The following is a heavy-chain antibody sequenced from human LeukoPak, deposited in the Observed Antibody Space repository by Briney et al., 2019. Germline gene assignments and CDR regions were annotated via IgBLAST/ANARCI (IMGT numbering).Heavy chain of an antibody. D-gene: IGHD3-10*01. CDR2: IYYSGST. J-gene: IGHJ4*02. CDR3: AREWFNSGVDY. Sequence: PSETLSLTCTVSGGSISSSSYYWGWIRQPPGKGLEWIGSIYYSGSTYYNPSLKSRVTITVDTSKNQFSLKLSSVTAADTAVYYCAREWFNSGVDYWGQGTLVTVSS. V-gene: IGHV4-39*02. CDR1: GGSISSSSYY.